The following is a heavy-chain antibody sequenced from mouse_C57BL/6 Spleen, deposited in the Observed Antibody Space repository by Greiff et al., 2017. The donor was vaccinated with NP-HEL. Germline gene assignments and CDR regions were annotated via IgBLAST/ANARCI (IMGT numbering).Heavy chain of an antibody. J-gene: IGHJ3*01. Sequence: QVQLKESGPGLVAPSQSLSITCTVSGFSLTSYGVSWVRQPPGKGLEWLGVIWGDGSTNYHSALISRLSISKDNSKSQVFLKLNSLQTDDTATYYCAKETGTNAYWGQGTLVTVSA. D-gene: IGHD4-1*01. CDR1: GFSLTSYG. CDR2: IWGDGST. V-gene: IGHV2-3*01. CDR3: AKETGTNAY.